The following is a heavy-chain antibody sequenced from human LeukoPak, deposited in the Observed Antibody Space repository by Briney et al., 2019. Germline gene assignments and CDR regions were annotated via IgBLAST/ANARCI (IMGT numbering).Heavy chain of an antibody. J-gene: IGHJ4*02. CDR3: AKAPSYDILTRAFFFDY. Sequence: PGGSLRLSCAASGFTFSSYGMHWVRQAPGKGLEWVAFIRYDGSNKYYADSVKGRFTISRDNSKNTLYLQMNSLRAEDTAVYYCAKAPSYDILTRAFFFDYWGQGTLVTVSS. V-gene: IGHV3-30*02. CDR1: GFTFSSYG. CDR2: IRYDGSNK. D-gene: IGHD3-9*01.